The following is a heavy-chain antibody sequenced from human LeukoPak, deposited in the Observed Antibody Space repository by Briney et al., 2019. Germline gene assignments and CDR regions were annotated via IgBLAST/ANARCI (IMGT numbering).Heavy chain of an antibody. Sequence: GGSLRLSCAVSGFTVSSNYMSWVRQAPGKGLEWVSVIYSGGSTYYADSVKGRFTISRDNSKNTLYLQMNSLRAEDTAVYYCATTLYGDYGMYYFDYWGQGTLVTVSS. D-gene: IGHD4-17*01. CDR1: GFTVSSNY. V-gene: IGHV3-53*01. J-gene: IGHJ4*02. CDR3: ATTLYGDYGMYYFDY. CDR2: IYSGGST.